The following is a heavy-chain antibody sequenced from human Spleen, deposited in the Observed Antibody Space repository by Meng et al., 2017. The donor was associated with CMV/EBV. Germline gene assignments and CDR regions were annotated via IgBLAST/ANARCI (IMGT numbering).Heavy chain of an antibody. CDR2: INSDGSST. D-gene: IGHD2-15*01. CDR3: AKDLGDSGAPDY. Sequence: GGSLRLSCAASGFTFSSYWMHWVRQAPGKGLVWVSRINSDGSSTSYADSVKGRFIISRDNSKNTLFLQLNSLRAEDTAVYYCAKDLGDSGAPDYWGQGTLVTVSS. V-gene: IGHV3-74*01. CDR1: GFTFSSYW. J-gene: IGHJ4*02.